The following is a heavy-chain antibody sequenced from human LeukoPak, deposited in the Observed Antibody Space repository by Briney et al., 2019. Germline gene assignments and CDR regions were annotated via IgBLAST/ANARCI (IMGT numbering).Heavy chain of an antibody. CDR2: ISYDGSNK. J-gene: IGHJ4*02. D-gene: IGHD2-21*02. CDR1: GFTFSSYA. Sequence: ARSLRLSCAASGFTFSSYAMHWVRQAPGKGLEWVAVISYDGSNKYYADSVKGRFTISRDNSKNTLYLQMNSLSAEDTAVYYCASPRRVVVTHEVDYWGQGTLVTVSS. V-gene: IGHV3-30-3*01. CDR3: ASPRRVVVTHEVDY.